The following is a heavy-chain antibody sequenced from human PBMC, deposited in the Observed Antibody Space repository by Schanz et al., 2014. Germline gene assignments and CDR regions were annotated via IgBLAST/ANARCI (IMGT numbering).Heavy chain of an antibody. CDR1: GYSFTTYG. CDR3: VTEKRMESGTWAKAFDN. D-gene: IGHD3-3*01. V-gene: IGHV1-18*01. CDR2: ISVYHGHT. J-gene: IGHJ3*02. Sequence: QVQLVQSAPEVKKPGASVKVSCKASGYSFTTYGLNWVRQAPGQGLEWMGWISVYHGHTNYAEKVHGRVTMTTDTSTSTAYMELRNVRYDDTAMYYCVTEKRMESGTWAKAFDNWGQGTWXTVSS.